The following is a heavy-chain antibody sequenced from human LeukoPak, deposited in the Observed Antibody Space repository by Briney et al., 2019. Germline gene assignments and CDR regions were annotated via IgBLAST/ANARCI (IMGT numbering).Heavy chain of an antibody. CDR2: MYTSGST. CDR1: GRSKYSGRDQ. D-gene: IGHD4-23*01. CDR3: TSVAYGGNSAFPFDY. Sequence: TVSLLCTVWGRSKYSGRDQCTSVPKPGGEVVEWIGCMYTSGSTNYNPSLKRRVTISVDTYKNQFLLKLSLVAAAATAVYYSTSVAYGGNSAFPFDYWGQGTLVTVSS. J-gene: IGHJ4*02. V-gene: IGHV4-61*02.